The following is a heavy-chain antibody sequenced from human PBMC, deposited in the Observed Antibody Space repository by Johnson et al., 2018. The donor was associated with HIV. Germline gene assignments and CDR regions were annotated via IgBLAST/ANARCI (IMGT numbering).Heavy chain of an antibody. CDR2: ISGIGGAV. Sequence: MQLVESGGGVVQPGGSLRLSCAASGFTFSNYAMGWVRQAPGKGLEWVSAISGIGGAVYFADSVKGRFTIYRDNAKNSLYLQMNSLRAEDTAVYYCARQQLANPRDAFDIWGQGTMVTVSS. CDR3: ARQQLANPRDAFDI. J-gene: IGHJ3*02. D-gene: IGHD6-13*01. V-gene: IGHV3-23*04. CDR1: GFTFSNYA.